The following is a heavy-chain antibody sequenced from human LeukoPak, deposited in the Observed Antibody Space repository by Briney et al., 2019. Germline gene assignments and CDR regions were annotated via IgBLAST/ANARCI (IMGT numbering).Heavy chain of an antibody. D-gene: IGHD5-24*01. Sequence: GGSLRLSCAASGFTFSSYEMNWVRQASGKGLEWVSYISSSSSSIYYADSVKGRFTISRDNSKNTLSLQMNSLRAEDTAVYYCAKDLMATSFFDPWGQGTLVTVSS. CDR1: GFTFSSYE. CDR3: AKDLMATSFFDP. CDR2: ISSSSSSI. V-gene: IGHV3-48*01. J-gene: IGHJ5*02.